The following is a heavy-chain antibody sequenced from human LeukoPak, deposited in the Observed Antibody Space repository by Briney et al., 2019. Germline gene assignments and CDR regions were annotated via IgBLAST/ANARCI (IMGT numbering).Heavy chain of an antibody. CDR3: ARDGTLAARGVYFDY. CDR1: GFTFDDYA. Sequence: GGSLRLSCAASGFTFDDYAMHWVRQAPGKGLEWVSGISWNSGTIYYADSVKGRFTISRDNAKNSLYLQMNSLRAEDTAVYYCARDGTLAARGVYFDYWGQGTLVTVSS. CDR2: ISWNSGTI. V-gene: IGHV3-9*01. J-gene: IGHJ4*02. D-gene: IGHD6-6*01.